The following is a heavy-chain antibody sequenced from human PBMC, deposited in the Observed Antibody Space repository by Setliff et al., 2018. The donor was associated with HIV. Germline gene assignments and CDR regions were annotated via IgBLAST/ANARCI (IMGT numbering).Heavy chain of an antibody. Sequence: ASVKVSCKASGYTFTGYYIHWVRQAPGQGLEWMGWINPNSGGTNYAQKFQGWVTMTRDTSISTAYMELSRLRSDDTAVYYCARRLQFLEFLHGVGGLDVWGQGTTVTVSS. CDR2: INPNSGGT. CDR1: GYTFTGYY. D-gene: IGHD3-3*01. V-gene: IGHV1-2*04. J-gene: IGHJ6*02. CDR3: ARRLQFLEFLHGVGGLDV.